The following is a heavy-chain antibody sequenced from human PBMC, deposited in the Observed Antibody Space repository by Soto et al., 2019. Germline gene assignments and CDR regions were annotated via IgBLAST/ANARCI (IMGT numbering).Heavy chain of an antibody. CDR3: AKGAVAGTPTSYYYDGMDV. CDR2: IIPIFGTV. V-gene: IGHV1-69*12. J-gene: IGHJ6*01. D-gene: IGHD6-19*01. CDR1: GGTFRTYA. Sequence: QVQLLQSGAEVKKPGSSVRVSCEASGGTFRTYAISWVRQAPGQGLEWMGEIIPIFGTVNYAQKFQGRVTITADESTTTVYMDLRSLRSEYTAVYYCAKGAVAGTPTSYYYDGMDVW.